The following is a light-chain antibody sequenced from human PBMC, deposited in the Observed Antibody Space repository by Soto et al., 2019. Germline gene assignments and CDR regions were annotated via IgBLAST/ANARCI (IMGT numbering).Light chain of an antibody. V-gene: IGLV1-40*01. CDR1: SSNIGAGYD. CDR3: QSYDSSLSGSV. Sequence: QSLLTQPPSVSGAPGQRVTISCTGSSSNIGAGYDVHWYQQLPGTAPKLLIYGNSNRPSGVPDRFSGSKSGTSASLAITGLQAEDEADYYCQSYDSSLSGSVFGPGTKVTVL. CDR2: GNS. J-gene: IGLJ1*01.